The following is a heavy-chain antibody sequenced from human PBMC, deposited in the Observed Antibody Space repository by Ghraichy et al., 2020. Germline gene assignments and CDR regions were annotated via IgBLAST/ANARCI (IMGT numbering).Heavy chain of an antibody. CDR1: GGSISSYY. CDR3: ARGPVIKNFDY. J-gene: IGHJ4*02. V-gene: IGHV4-59*01. CDR2: IYYSGST. D-gene: IGHD3-10*01. Sequence: SETLSLTCTVSGGSISSYYWSWIRQPPGKGLEWIGYIYYSGSTNYNPSLKSRVTISVDTSKNQFSLKLSSVTAADTAVYYCARGPVIKNFDYWGQGTLVTVSS.